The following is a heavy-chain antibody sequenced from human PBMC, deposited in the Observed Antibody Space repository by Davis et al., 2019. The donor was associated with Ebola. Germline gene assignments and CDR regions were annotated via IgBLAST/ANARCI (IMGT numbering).Heavy chain of an antibody. CDR1: GYTFTSYG. CDR2: ISAYNGNT. V-gene: IGHV1-18*01. CDR3: ARGDRRFLEWFHFDY. D-gene: IGHD3-3*01. Sequence: ASVKVSCKASGYTFTSYGISWVRQAPGQGLEWMGWISAYNGNTNYAQTLQGRVTMTTDTSTSTAYMELRSLGSDDTAVYYCARGDRRFLEWFHFDYWGQGTLVTVSS. J-gene: IGHJ4*02.